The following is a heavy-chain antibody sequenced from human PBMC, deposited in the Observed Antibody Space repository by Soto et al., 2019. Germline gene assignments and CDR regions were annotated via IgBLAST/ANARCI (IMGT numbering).Heavy chain of an antibody. D-gene: IGHD6-13*01. CDR3: ARDRGSSWSFFDY. J-gene: IGHJ4*02. Sequence: SETLSLTXAVSGYSISSGYYWGWIRQPPGKGLEWIGSIYHSGSTYYNPSLKSRVTISVDTSKNQFSLKLSSVTAADTAMYYCARDRGSSWSFFDYWGQGTLVTVSS. V-gene: IGHV4-38-2*02. CDR1: GYSISSGYY. CDR2: IYHSGST.